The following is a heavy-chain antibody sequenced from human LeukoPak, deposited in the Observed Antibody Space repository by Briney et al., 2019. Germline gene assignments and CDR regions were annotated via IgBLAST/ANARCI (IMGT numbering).Heavy chain of an antibody. D-gene: IGHD2-21*02. CDR2: IWYDGSNK. Sequence: GGSLRLSCAASGFTFSSYGMHWVRQAPGKELEWVAVIWYDGSNKYYADSVKGRFIISRDNSKNTLYLQMNSLRAEDTAVYYCGRGTAIIPGIDYWGQGTLVTVSS. V-gene: IGHV3-33*01. J-gene: IGHJ4*02. CDR1: GFTFSSYG. CDR3: GRGTAIIPGIDY.